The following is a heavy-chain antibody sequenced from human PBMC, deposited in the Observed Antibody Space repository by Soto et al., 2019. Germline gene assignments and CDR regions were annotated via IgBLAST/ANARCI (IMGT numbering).Heavy chain of an antibody. V-gene: IGHV2-5*02. CDR3: VHRVVAGGWFDP. J-gene: IGHJ5*02. D-gene: IGHD6-19*01. CDR2: IFWDDDK. CDR1: GFSLSTSRVG. Sequence: KESGPTLVKPTQTLTLTCTFSGFSLSTSRVGVGWIRQPPGKALEWLALIFWDDDKRYSPSLKSRLTITKDTPKNQVVLTMTNMDPVDTATYYCVHRVVAGGWFDPWGQGILVTVSS.